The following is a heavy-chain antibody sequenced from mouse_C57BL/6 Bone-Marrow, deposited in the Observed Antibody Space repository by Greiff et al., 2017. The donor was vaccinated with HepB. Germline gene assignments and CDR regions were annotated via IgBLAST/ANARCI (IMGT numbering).Heavy chain of an antibody. CDR3: TGPYYGSSSYFDY. D-gene: IGHD1-1*01. V-gene: IGHV6-3*01. J-gene: IGHJ2*01. Sequence: EVKLVESGGGLVQPGGSMKLSCVASGFTFSNYWMNWVRQSPEKGLEWVAQIRLKSDNYATHYAESVKGRFTISRDDSKSSVYLQMNNLRAEDTGIYYCTGPYYGSSSYFDYWGQGTTLTVSS. CDR1: GFTFSNYW. CDR2: IRLKSDNYAT.